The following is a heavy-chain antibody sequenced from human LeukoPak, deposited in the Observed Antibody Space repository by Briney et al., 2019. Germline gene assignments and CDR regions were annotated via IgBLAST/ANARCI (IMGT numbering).Heavy chain of an antibody. Sequence: ASVKVSCKASGYTFTSYGISWVRQAPGQGLEWMGWISAYNGNTNYAQKLQGRVTMTTDPSPSTAYMELRSLRSDDTAVYYCASLAAYYYDSSTPADAFDIWGQGTMVTVSS. CDR3: ASLAAYYYDSSTPADAFDI. CDR1: GYTFTSYG. V-gene: IGHV1-18*01. CDR2: ISAYNGNT. J-gene: IGHJ3*02. D-gene: IGHD3-22*01.